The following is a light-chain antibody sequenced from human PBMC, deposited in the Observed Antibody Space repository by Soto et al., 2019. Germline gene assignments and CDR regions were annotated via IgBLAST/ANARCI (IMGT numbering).Light chain of an antibody. CDR2: GVT. V-gene: IGLV2-14*03. CDR3: NSYTNSNTLPV. J-gene: IGLJ1*01. Sequence: QSALTQPASVSGSPGQSITISCAGASGDFGGYNYVSWYQQHPGKAPQLLIYGVTNRPSGVSNRFSGSKSGNTASLTISGLQADDEAEYYCNSYTNSNTLPVFGTGTKVTVL. CDR1: SGDFGGYNY.